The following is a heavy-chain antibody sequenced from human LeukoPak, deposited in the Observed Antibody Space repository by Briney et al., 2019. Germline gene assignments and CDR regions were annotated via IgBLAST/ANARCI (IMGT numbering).Heavy chain of an antibody. V-gene: IGHV5-51*01. CDR2: IYPGDSDT. CDR3: ARLDYYDSSGYYYFGY. Sequence: GESLKISCKGSGYSFTSYWIGWVRQMPGKGLEWMGIIYPGDSDTRYSPSFQGQVTISADKSISTAYLQWSSLKASDTAMYYCARLDYYDSSGYYYFGYWGQGTLVTVSS. J-gene: IGHJ4*02. D-gene: IGHD3-22*01. CDR1: GYSFTSYW.